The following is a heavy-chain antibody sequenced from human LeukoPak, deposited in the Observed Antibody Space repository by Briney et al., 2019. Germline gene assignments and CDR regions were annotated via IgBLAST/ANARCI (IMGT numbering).Heavy chain of an antibody. D-gene: IGHD1-26*01. V-gene: IGHV3-30-3*01. J-gene: IGHJ4*02. CDR2: ISYDGSNS. Sequence: GGSLRLSCAASGFTFSSYAMHWVRQAPGKGLEWVALISYDGSNSHYADSVKGRFTISRDYSKNTLYLQMNTLRAEDTAAYYCAPSPGGSYPYFDYWGQGTLVTVSS. CDR3: APSPGGSYPYFDY. CDR1: GFTFSSYA.